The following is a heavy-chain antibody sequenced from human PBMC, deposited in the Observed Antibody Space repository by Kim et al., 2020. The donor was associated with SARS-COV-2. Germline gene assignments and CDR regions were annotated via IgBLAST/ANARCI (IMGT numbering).Heavy chain of an antibody. Sequence: SETLSLTCTVSGGSISSYYWSWIRQPPGKGLEWIGYIYYSGSTNYNPSLKSRVTISVDTAKNQFSLKLSSVTAAATAVYSCARYAGSGSSIMDVWGQGTTVTVSS. J-gene: IGHJ6*02. CDR2: IYYSGST. CDR3: ARYAGSGSSIMDV. D-gene: IGHD3-10*01. CDR1: GGSISSYY. V-gene: IGHV4-59*01.